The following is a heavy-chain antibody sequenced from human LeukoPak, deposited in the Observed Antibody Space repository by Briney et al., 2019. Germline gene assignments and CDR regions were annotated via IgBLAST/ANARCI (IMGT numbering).Heavy chain of an antibody. CDR3: TTEGYGSGSYDH. CDR2: IKSKSEGGTI. D-gene: IGHD3-10*01. CDR1: GFTFSSYA. V-gene: IGHV3-15*01. Sequence: GGSLRLSCAASGFTFSSYAMSWVRQAPEKGLEWLGRIKSKSEGGTIYYAAPVKGRFTISRDDSKNTLYLQMNTLKTEDTAVYYCTTEGYGSGSYDHWGQGTLVTVSS. J-gene: IGHJ4*02.